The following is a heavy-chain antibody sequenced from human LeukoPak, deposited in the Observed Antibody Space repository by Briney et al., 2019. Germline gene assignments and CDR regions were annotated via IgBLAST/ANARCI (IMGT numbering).Heavy chain of an antibody. V-gene: IGHV1-69*13. D-gene: IGHD6-19*01. CDR1: GGTFSSYA. CDR3: AREAVAGSFDY. CDR2: IIPIFGTA. Sequence: EASVRVSCKASGGTFSSYAISWVRQAPGQGLEWMGGIIPIFGTANYAQKFQGRVTITADESTSTAYMELSSLRSEDTAVYYCAREAVAGSFDYWGQGTLVTVFS. J-gene: IGHJ4*02.